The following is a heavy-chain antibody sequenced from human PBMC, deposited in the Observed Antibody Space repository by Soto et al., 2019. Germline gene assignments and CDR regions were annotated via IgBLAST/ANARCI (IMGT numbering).Heavy chain of an antibody. V-gene: IGHV3-15*01. CDR2: IKSKTDGGTT. CDR3: ATSYYDFWSGYDIYYYYMDV. D-gene: IGHD3-3*01. Sequence: GGSLRLSCAASGFTFSNAWMSWVRQAPGKGLEWVGRIKSKTDGGTTDYAATVKGRFTISRDDSKNTLYLQMNSLKTEDTAVYYCATSYYDFWSGYDIYYYYMDVWGKGTTVTVSS. J-gene: IGHJ6*03. CDR1: GFTFSNAW.